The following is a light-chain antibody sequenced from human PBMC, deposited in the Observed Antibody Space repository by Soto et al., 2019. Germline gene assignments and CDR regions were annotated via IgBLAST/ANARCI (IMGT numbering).Light chain of an antibody. CDR1: QSISSW. J-gene: IGKJ3*01. CDR2: TAS. CDR3: QHYNTYSGT. V-gene: IGKV1-5*03. Sequence: DIQMTQSPSILSASVGDRVTITCRASQSISSWLAWYQQKPGKAPKLLIYTASSLESGVPSRFSGSGSGTEFPLTISSLQPDDFATYYCQHYNTYSGTFGPGTKVDIK.